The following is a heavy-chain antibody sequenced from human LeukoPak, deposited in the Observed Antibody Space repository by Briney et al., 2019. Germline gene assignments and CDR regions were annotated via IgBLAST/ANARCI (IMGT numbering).Heavy chain of an antibody. Sequence: PGGSLRLSCAASGFTFSSYSMNWVRQAPGKGLEWVSSISPRSDYIYYADSVKGRFTISRDNAKNSLYLQMNSLRAGDTAVYYCSRGGTDDPFNFWGQGTLVTVSS. V-gene: IGHV3-21*01. D-gene: IGHD1-1*01. CDR1: GFTFSSYS. J-gene: IGHJ4*02. CDR2: ISPRSDYI. CDR3: SRGGTDDPFNF.